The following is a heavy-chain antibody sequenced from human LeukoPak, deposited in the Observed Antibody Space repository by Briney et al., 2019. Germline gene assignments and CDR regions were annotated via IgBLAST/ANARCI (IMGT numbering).Heavy chain of an antibody. J-gene: IGHJ3*02. V-gene: IGHV4-39*07. CDR3: ARESNRVWAPGAFDI. Sequence: PSETLSLTCTVSGGSISSSSYYWGWIRQPPGKGLEWIGSIYYSGSTYYNPSLKSRVTISVDTSKNQFSLKLSSVTAADTAVYYCARESNRVWAPGAFDIWGQGTMVTVSS. CDR2: IYYSGST. CDR1: GGSISSSSYY. D-gene: IGHD3-16*01.